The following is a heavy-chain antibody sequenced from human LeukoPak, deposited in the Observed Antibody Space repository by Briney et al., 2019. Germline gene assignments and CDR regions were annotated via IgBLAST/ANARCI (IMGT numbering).Heavy chain of an antibody. J-gene: IGHJ3*02. CDR3: ARDSGSPFAFDI. V-gene: IGHV4-39*07. CDR2: IYYSGST. CDR1: GGSISSSSYY. Sequence: SETLSLTCTVSGGSISSSSYYWGWIRQPPGKGLEWIGSIYYSGSTYYNPSLKSRVTISVGTSKNQFSLKLSSVTAADTAVYYCARDSGSPFAFDIWGQGTMVTVSS.